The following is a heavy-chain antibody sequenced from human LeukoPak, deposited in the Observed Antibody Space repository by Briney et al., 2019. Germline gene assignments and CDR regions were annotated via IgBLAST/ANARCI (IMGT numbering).Heavy chain of an antibody. D-gene: IGHD2-15*01. Sequence: ASVKVSCKPSGYTFTAYYVHWMRQAPGQGLEWMGWIDPNSAGTNFAQKFQGRVSMTRATSINTAYLELSRLRSDDTAVYYCARPGYCSGGSCSDWFDSWGQGTLVTVSS. J-gene: IGHJ5*01. V-gene: IGHV1-2*02. CDR3: ARPGYCSGGSCSDWFDS. CDR2: IDPNSAGT. CDR1: GYTFTAYY.